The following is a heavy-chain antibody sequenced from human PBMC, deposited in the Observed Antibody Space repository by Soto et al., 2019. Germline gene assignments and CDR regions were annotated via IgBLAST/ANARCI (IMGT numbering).Heavy chain of an antibody. D-gene: IGHD3-16*02. V-gene: IGHV4-59*01. CDR3: ARVDPSYDITWGSYRQDAFDI. CDR2: IYYSGST. CDR1: GGSIISYY. J-gene: IGHJ3*02. Sequence: FETLSPTRTVFGGSIISYYWSWIPQPPGKGPGWIGYIYYSGSTNYNPSLKSRVTMTRNTSISTAYMELSSPRSGDTAVYYCARVDPSYDITWGSYRQDAFDIWGQGTMVTVSS.